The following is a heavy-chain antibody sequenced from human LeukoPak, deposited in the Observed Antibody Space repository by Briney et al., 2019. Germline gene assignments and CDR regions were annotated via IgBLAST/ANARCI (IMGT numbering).Heavy chain of an antibody. CDR1: GYTFTGYY. Sequence: ASVKVSCKASGYTFTGYYMHWVRQAPGQGLEWMGWINPNSGGTNYAQKFQGWVTMTRDTSISTAYVELSRLRSDDTAVYYCAREIAAARIYAFDIWGQGTMVTVSS. D-gene: IGHD6-13*01. J-gene: IGHJ3*02. CDR3: AREIAAARIYAFDI. V-gene: IGHV1-2*04. CDR2: INPNSGGT.